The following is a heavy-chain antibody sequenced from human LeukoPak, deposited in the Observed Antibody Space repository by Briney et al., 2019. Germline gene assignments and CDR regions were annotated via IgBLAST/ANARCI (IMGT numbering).Heavy chain of an antibody. CDR1: GFTFSSYW. CDR3: ARDTYYYDSSGYKVYYMDV. Sequence: GGSLRLSCATSGFTFSSYWMTWVRQAPGKGLEWVANIKQDGSEKYYVDSVKGRFTISRDNAKNSLYLQMNSLRAEDTAVYYCARDTYYYDSSGYKVYYMDVWGKGTTVTVSS. V-gene: IGHV3-7*01. CDR2: IKQDGSEK. J-gene: IGHJ6*03. D-gene: IGHD3-22*01.